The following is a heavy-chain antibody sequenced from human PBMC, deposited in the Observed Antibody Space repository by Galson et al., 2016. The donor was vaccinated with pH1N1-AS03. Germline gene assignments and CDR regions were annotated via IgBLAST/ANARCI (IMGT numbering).Heavy chain of an antibody. Sequence: SVKVSCKASGYNFVTYGITWVRQGPGQGLEWMGWINPYSTTTNSAKKVQDRVTMTADTPTTTAHLDLRNLGSDDTAVYYCARVVAGRPFLIDYWGQGTLVIVSS. CDR3: ARVVAGRPFLIDY. V-gene: IGHV1-18*01. D-gene: IGHD6-6*01. CDR2: INPYSTTT. J-gene: IGHJ4*02. CDR1: GYNFVTYG.